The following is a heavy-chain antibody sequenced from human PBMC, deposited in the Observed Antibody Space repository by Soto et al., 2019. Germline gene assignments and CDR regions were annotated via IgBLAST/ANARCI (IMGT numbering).Heavy chain of an antibody. CDR3: ASYGEQWLVFAY. D-gene: IGHD6-19*01. V-gene: IGHV4-34*01. CDR1: GGSFSGYY. CDR2: INHSGST. Sequence: SETLSLTCAVYGGSFSGYYWSWIRQPPGKGLEWIGEINHSGSTNYNPSLKSRVTISVDTSKNQFSLKLSSVTAADTAVYYCASYGEQWLVFAYWGQGTLVTVSS. J-gene: IGHJ4*02.